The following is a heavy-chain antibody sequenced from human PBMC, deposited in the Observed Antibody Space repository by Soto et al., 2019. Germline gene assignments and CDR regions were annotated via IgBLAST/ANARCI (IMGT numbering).Heavy chain of an antibody. CDR3: ARVGCTNGVCYDFDY. CDR2: IYHSGST. Sequence: SETLSLTCAVSSGSTSSSNWWSWVRQPPGKGLEWIGEIYHSGSTNYNPSLKSRVTISVDKSKNQFSLKLSSVTAADTAVYYCARVGCTNGVCYDFDYWGQGTLVTVSS. CDR1: SGSTSSSNW. J-gene: IGHJ4*02. D-gene: IGHD2-8*01. V-gene: IGHV4-4*02.